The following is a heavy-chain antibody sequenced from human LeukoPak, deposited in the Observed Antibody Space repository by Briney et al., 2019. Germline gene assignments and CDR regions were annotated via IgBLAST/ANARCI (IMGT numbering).Heavy chain of an antibody. V-gene: IGHV3-7*01. J-gene: IGHJ5*02. D-gene: IGHD3-3*01. CDR1: GFSLSYYW. CDR2: IKQDGSEK. Sequence: PGGSMRLSSVASGFSLSYYWMSWVRQAPGKGLEWVANIKQDGSEKYYVDSVKGRFTISRDNAKKPLYLQMNSLRAEDTAVYYCAKDAEVGTLFGVLSRYNWFDPWGRGALVTVSS. CDR3: AKDAEVGTLFGVLSRYNWFDP.